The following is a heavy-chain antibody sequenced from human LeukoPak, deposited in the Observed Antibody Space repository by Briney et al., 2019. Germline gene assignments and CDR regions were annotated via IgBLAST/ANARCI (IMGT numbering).Heavy chain of an antibody. CDR2: ISSSSSTI. Sequence: GGSLRLSCAASGFTFSSYSMNWVRQAPGKGLEWVSYISSSSSTIYYADSVKGRFTISRDSAKNSLCLQMNSLRAEDTAVHYCARTLGRVLRYFDPLGYFDYWGQGTLVTVSS. CDR1: GFTFSSYS. J-gene: IGHJ4*02. D-gene: IGHD3-9*01. CDR3: ARTLGRVLRYFDPLGYFDY. V-gene: IGHV3-48*01.